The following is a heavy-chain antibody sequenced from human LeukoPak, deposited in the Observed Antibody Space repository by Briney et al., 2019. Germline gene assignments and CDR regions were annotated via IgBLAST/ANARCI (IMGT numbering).Heavy chain of an antibody. CDR2: ISSSSSTI. CDR3: ARGLYYYDSSGYTPFDY. V-gene: IGHV3-48*01. J-gene: IGHJ4*02. D-gene: IGHD3-22*01. Sequence: GGSLRLSCAASGFTFSSYSMNWVRQAPGKGLEWVSYISSSSSTIYYADSVKGRFTISRDNAKNSLYLQMNSLRAEDTAVYYCARGLYYYDSSGYTPFDYWGQGTLVTVSS. CDR1: GFTFSSYS.